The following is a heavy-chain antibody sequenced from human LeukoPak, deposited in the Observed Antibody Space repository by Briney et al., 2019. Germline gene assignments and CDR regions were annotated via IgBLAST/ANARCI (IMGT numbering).Heavy chain of an antibody. D-gene: IGHD6-13*01. CDR3: AKKGAAPGPEFDY. CDR2: IVPSGST. J-gene: IGHJ4*02. CDR1: GASIRSYY. V-gene: IGHV4-4*07. Sequence: SETLSLTCTVSGASIRSYYWSWIRQPAGKGLEWIGRIVPSGSTNYNPSLKSRVTMSVDTSKNQFSLKLSSVTAADAAVYYCAKKGAAPGPEFDYWGQGTLVIVSS.